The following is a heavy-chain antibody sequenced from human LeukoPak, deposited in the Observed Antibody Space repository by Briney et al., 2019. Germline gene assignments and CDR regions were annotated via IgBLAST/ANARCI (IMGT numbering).Heavy chain of an antibody. Sequence: GGSLRLSCAASGFTFSSYEMNWVRQAPGKGLEWVSYISSSGSTIYYADSVEGRFTISRDNAKNSLYLQMNSLRAEDTAVYYCAKASGYYWYYFDYWGQGTLVTVSS. D-gene: IGHD3-22*01. CDR1: GFTFSSYE. CDR3: AKASGYYWYYFDY. J-gene: IGHJ4*02. V-gene: IGHV3-48*03. CDR2: ISSSGSTI.